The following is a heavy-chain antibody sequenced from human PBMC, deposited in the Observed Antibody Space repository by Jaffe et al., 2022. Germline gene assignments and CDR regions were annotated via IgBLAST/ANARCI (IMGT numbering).Heavy chain of an antibody. V-gene: IGHV3-48*03. CDR2: ISSSGSTI. CDR3: ARGIAAAGTPPYNWFDP. D-gene: IGHD6-13*01. CDR1: GFTFSSYE. J-gene: IGHJ5*02. Sequence: EVQLVESGGGLVQPGGSLRLSCAASGFTFSSYEMNWVRQAPGKGLEWVSYISSSGSTIYYADSVKGRFTISRDNAKNSLYLQMNSLRAEDTAVYYCARGIAAAGTPPYNWFDPWGQGTLVTVSS.